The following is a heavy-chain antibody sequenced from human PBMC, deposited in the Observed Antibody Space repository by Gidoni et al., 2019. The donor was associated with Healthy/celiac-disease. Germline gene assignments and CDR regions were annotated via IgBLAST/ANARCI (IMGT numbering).Heavy chain of an antibody. J-gene: IGHJ6*02. CDR2: INHSGST. CDR1: GGSFSGYY. D-gene: IGHD2-2*01. V-gene: IGHV4-34*01. Sequence: QVQLQQWGAGLLKPSETLSLTCAVYGGSFSGYYWSWIRQPPGKGLEWIGEINHSGSTTYNPSLKSRVTISVDTSKNQFSLKLSSVTAADTAVYYCATRIVVVPAAMIEDYGMDVWGQGTTVTVSS. CDR3: ATRIVVVPAAMIEDYGMDV.